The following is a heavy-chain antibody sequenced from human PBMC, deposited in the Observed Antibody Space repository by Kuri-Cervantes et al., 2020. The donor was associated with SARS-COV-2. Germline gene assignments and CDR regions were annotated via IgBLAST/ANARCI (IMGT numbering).Heavy chain of an antibody. V-gene: IGHV3-30-3*01. CDR3: ARAFVVVVAAWRTGMDV. CDR1: GFTFSSYA. CDR2: ISYDGSNK. D-gene: IGHD2-15*01. Sequence: GESLKISCAASGFTFSSYAMHWVRQAPGKGLEWVAVISYDGSNKYYADSVKGRFTISRDNSKSTLYLQMNSLRAEDTAVYYCARAFVVVVAAWRTGMDVWGQGTTVTVSS. J-gene: IGHJ6*02.